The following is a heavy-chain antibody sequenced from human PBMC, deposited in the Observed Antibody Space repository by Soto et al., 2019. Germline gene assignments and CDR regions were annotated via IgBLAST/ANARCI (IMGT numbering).Heavy chain of an antibody. CDR1: GFTVSSKY. CDR3: ARDPPYNWNSLWFDP. D-gene: IGHD1-7*01. V-gene: IGHV3-66*01. Sequence: PGGSLRLSCAASGFTVSSKYMSWVRQAPGKGLEWVSVIYSGGSTYYADSVKGRFTISRDNSKNTLYLQMNSLRAEDTAVYYCARDPPYNWNSLWFDPWGQGTLVTVSS. J-gene: IGHJ5*02. CDR2: IYSGGST.